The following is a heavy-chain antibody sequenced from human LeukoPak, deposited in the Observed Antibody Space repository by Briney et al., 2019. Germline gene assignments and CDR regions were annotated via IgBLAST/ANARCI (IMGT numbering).Heavy chain of an antibody. CDR2: IKSKTDGGTT. CDR3: TTDSSEDSYYYYGMDV. CDR1: GFIFSSYW. Sequence: GGSLRLSCAASGFIFSSYWMNWVRQAPGKGLEWVGRIKSKTDGGTTDYAAPVKGRFTISRDDSKNTLYLQMNSLKTEDTAVYYCTTDSSEDSYYYYGMDVWGHGTTVTVSS. D-gene: IGHD3-22*01. V-gene: IGHV3-15*07. J-gene: IGHJ6*02.